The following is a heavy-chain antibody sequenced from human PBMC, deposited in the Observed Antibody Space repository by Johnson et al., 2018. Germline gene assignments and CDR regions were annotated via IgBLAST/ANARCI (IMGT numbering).Heavy chain of an antibody. J-gene: IGHJ6*02. Sequence: VQLVESGGGVVQXGRSLRLXCAASGFTFSTYGMHWVRQAPGKGLEWVALISYDGSDKYYADPVKGRFTISRDNSKNTLSFQMNSLRAEETAVYYCAKGRYDYDSSGYYGMDVWGQGTTVSVSS. D-gene: IGHD3-22*01. CDR2: ISYDGSDK. V-gene: IGHV3-30*18. CDR3: AKGRYDYDSSGYYGMDV. CDR1: GFTFSTYG.